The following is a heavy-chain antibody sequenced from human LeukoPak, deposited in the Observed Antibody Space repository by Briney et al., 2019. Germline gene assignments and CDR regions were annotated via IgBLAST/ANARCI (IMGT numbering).Heavy chain of an antibody. Sequence: GRSLRLSCAASGFTFSSYAMHWVRQAPGKGLEWVAVISYDGSNKCYADSVKGRFTISRDNSKNTLYLQVNSLRAEDTAVYYCARDPLYYYDSSGYYLIDYWGQGTLVTVSS. CDR2: ISYDGSNK. D-gene: IGHD3-22*01. V-gene: IGHV3-30-3*01. J-gene: IGHJ4*02. CDR1: GFTFSSYA. CDR3: ARDPLYYYDSSGYYLIDY.